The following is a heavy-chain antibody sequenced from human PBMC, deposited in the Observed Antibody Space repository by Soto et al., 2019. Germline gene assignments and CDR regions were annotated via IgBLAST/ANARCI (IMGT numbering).Heavy chain of an antibody. V-gene: IGHV3-30*03. CDR1: GFTFSSYG. D-gene: IGHD5-12*01. CDR2: ISYDGSNK. CDR3: ARLPEDGRTVATIAFDY. Sequence: HPGGSLRLSCAASGFTFSSYGMHWVRQAPGKGLEWVAVISYDGSNKYATAYGASVKDRFTISRDDSKSTAFLQMNSLRAEDTAVYYCARLPEDGRTVATIAFDYWGQGALVTVSS. J-gene: IGHJ4*02.